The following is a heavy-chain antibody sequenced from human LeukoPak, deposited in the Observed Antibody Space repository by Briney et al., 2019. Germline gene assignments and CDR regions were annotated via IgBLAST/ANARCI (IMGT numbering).Heavy chain of an antibody. D-gene: IGHD4-11*01. CDR1: GFPFSSYG. CDR3: AAMTSVTTGDY. V-gene: IGHV3-30*02. J-gene: IGHJ4*02. CDR2: IPYDGSDK. Sequence: GGSLRLSCAASGFPFSSYGMQWVRQAPGKGLEWVAFIPYDGSDKFYADSVKGRFTISRDNSKNTLYLQMNSLRAEDTAVYYCAAMTSVTTGDYWGQGTLVTVSS.